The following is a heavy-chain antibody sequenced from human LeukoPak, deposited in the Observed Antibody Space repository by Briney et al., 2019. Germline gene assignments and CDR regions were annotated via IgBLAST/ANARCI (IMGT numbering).Heavy chain of an antibody. CDR3: AKQGGVVGATSGGFDI. CDR1: GGSLSGFY. CDR2: IYNSGST. J-gene: IGHJ2*01. Sequence: PSETLSLTCTVSGGSLSGFYWTWVRQPAGKGLEWIGRIYNSGSTNFNPSLRSRLTMSEDTSKNQLSLRLTSVTAADTAMYYCAKQGGVVGATSGGFDIWGRGILVTVSS. D-gene: IGHD1-26*01. V-gene: IGHV4-4*07.